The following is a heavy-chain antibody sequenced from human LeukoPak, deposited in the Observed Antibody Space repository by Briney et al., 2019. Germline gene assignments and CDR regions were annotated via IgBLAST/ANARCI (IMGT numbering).Heavy chain of an antibody. CDR1: GYTFTGYY. CDR3: ATEVDSSGYYPQFDY. CDR2: INPNSGGT. J-gene: IGHJ4*02. D-gene: IGHD3-22*01. V-gene: IGHV1-2*06. Sequence: GASVKVSCKASGYTFTGYYMHWVRQAPGQGLEWMGRINPNSGGTNYAQKFQGRVTMTRDTSISTAYMELSRLRSDDTAVYYCATEVDSSGYYPQFDYWGQGTLVTVSS.